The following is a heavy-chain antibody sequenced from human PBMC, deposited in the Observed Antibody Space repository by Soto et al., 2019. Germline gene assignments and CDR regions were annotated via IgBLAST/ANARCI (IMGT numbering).Heavy chain of an antibody. D-gene: IGHD4-17*01. Sequence: SETLSLTCTVSGGSISSGDYYWSWIRQPPGKGLEWIGYIYYSGSTYYNPSLKSRVTISVDTSKNQFSLKLSSVTAADTAVYYRACRAATVTTTYYYGMDVWGQGTTVTVSS. V-gene: IGHV4-30-4*01. J-gene: IGHJ6*02. CDR2: IYYSGST. CDR1: GGSISSGDYY. CDR3: ACRAATVTTTYYYGMDV.